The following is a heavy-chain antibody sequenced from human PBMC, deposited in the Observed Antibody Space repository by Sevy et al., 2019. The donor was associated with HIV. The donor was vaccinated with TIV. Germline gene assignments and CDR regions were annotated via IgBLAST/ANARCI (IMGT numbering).Heavy chain of an antibody. Sequence: SETLSLTCTVSGGSISSSSYYWGWIRQPPGKGLEWIGSIYYSGSTYYNPSLKSRVTISVDTSKNQVSLKLSSVPAADTAVYYCAVITIFGVVTDNWFDPWGQGTRVTVSS. CDR2: IYYSGST. D-gene: IGHD3-3*01. V-gene: IGHV4-39*01. J-gene: IGHJ5*02. CDR3: AVITIFGVVTDNWFDP. CDR1: GGSISSSSYY.